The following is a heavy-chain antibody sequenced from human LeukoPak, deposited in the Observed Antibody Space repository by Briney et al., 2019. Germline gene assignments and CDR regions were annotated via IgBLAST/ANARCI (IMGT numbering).Heavy chain of an antibody. CDR1: GFTFSRYG. Sequence: AGGSLRLSCAASGFTFSRYGIDWVRQAPGKGLEWVAVISYDGSEKYYADSVKGRFTISRDNSKNTVHLQMSSLSAEDTAMYYCAKDGQPGYSYGYMDYWGQGTLVTVSS. CDR3: AKDGQPGYSYGYMDY. D-gene: IGHD5-18*01. CDR2: ISYDGSEK. V-gene: IGHV3-30*18. J-gene: IGHJ4*02.